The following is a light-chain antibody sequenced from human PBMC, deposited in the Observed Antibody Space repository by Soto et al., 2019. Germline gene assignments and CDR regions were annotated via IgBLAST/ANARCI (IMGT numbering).Light chain of an antibody. V-gene: IGKV3-20*01. CDR2: AAF. CDR3: HQHGPVPYT. CDR1: QSVGSNS. Sequence: NVLTQSPGTLVLSPGDRATLSCRASQSVGSNSVVWFQQKPGQAPRLLIYAAFTRATGIPARFSGSGSGTDFTLTINRLEPEDFAVYYCHQHGPVPYTFGQGTKLEIK. J-gene: IGKJ2*01.